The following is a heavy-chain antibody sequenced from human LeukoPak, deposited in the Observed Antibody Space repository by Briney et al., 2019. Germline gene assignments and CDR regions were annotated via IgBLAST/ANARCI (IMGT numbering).Heavy chain of an antibody. J-gene: IGHJ4*02. CDR3: ARAQPGGDFWSGRTEYYFDY. D-gene: IGHD3-3*01. V-gene: IGHV4-39*07. Sequence: PSETLSLTCTVSSGSVSNSHYYWAWVRQPLGKGLEWLGSIFYSGNTHYNPSLKSPVTISIDTSKNQFSLKVSSVTAADTAVYYCARAQPGGDFWSGRTEYYFDYWGQGILVTVSS. CDR1: SGSVSNSHYY. CDR2: IFYSGNT.